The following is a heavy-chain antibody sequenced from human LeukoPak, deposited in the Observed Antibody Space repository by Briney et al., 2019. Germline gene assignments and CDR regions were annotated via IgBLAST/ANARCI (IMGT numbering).Heavy chain of an antibody. Sequence: GASVKVSCKASGYTFTDYYIHWVRQAPGQGLEWMGWINPNSGGTNYAQKFQGRVTMTRDTSISTAYMELSRLRADDTAVYYCARDSVGGYNMYYFDYWGQGTLVTVSS. CDR1: GYTFTDYY. CDR2: INPNSGGT. CDR3: ARDSVGGYNMYYFDY. D-gene: IGHD5-24*01. J-gene: IGHJ4*02. V-gene: IGHV1-2*02.